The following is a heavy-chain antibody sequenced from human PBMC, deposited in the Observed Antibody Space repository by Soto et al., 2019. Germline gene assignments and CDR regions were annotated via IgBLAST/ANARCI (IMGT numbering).Heavy chain of an antibody. Sequence: SVKVSCKASGFTFTSSAMQWVRQARGQRLEWIGWIVVGSGNTNYAQKLQERVTITRDMSTSTAYMELSSLRSEDTAVYYCAAGSDVDTAMVSYYYYYYGMDVWGQGTTVTVSS. D-gene: IGHD5-18*01. CDR3: AAGSDVDTAMVSYYYYYYGMDV. V-gene: IGHV1-58*02. CDR1: GFTFTSSA. J-gene: IGHJ6*02. CDR2: IVVGSGNT.